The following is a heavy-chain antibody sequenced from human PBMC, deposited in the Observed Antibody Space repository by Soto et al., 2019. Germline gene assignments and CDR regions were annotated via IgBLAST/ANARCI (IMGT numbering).Heavy chain of an antibody. J-gene: IGHJ4*02. D-gene: IGHD6-13*01. CDR2: ISPLFSTT. CDR1: GDLFNNYA. V-gene: IGHV1-69*01. Sequence: QVQLVQSGAEVKEPGSSVKVSCKATGDLFNNYAFNWVRQAPGQGLEWMGRISPLFSTTNYAQKFQGRVTIVAAELKTIVYLEVSILESEDTAMYYCAASASVAAAGYFKFWGQGTLVTVS. CDR3: AASASVAAAGYFKF.